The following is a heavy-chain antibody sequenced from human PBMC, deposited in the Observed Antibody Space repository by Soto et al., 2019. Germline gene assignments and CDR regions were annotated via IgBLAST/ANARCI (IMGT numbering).Heavy chain of an antibody. V-gene: IGHV3-23*01. D-gene: IGHD3-16*01. Sequence: GGSLRLSCAASGFTFSSYARSWVRQAPGKGLEWVSAISGSGGTTDYAAPVKGRFTISRDDSKNTLYLQMNSLKTEDTAVYYCTTDRYYDYVWGSSPDAFDIWGQGTMVTVSS. CDR3: TTDRYYDYVWGSSPDAFDI. J-gene: IGHJ3*02. CDR2: ISGSGGTT. CDR1: GFTFSSYA.